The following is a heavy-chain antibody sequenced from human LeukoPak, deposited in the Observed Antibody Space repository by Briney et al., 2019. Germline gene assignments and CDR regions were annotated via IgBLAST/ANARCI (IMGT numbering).Heavy chain of an antibody. Sequence: ASVRVSCKASGYSFTSYGISWVPQAPGQGLECRGWISAYNDNTNYAQKLQGRVTMTTDTSTSTAYMELRSLRSDDTAVYYCARVPHPNIVVVPAADNWFDPWGQGTLVTVSS. CDR1: GYSFTSYG. CDR2: ISAYNDNT. J-gene: IGHJ5*02. CDR3: ARVPHPNIVVVPAADNWFDP. D-gene: IGHD2-2*01. V-gene: IGHV1-18*01.